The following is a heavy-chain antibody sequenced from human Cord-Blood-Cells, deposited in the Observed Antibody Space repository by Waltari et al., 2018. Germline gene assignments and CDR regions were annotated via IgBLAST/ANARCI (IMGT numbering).Heavy chain of an antibody. CDR1: GGTFSSYA. Sequence: VQLVQSGAEVKKPGSSVKVSCKASGGTFSSYAISWGRQAPGQGLEWMGGIIPILGIANYAQKFQGRVTITADESTSTAYMELSSLRSEDTAVYYCARDRELENSDAFDIWGQGTMVTVSS. J-gene: IGHJ3*02. D-gene: IGHD1-1*01. CDR2: IIPILGIA. CDR3: ARDRELENSDAFDI. V-gene: IGHV1-69*04.